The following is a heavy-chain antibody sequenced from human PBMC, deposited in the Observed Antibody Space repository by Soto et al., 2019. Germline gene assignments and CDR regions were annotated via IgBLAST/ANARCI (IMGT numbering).Heavy chain of an antibody. CDR2: IYPGDSDT. J-gene: IGHJ5*02. CDR3: ARHYYDGNGYYPEA. V-gene: IGHV5-51*01. Sequence: SGESLKISCKGSGYGFPTYWIGWLRQMPGKGLEWMGIIYPGDSDTRYSPSFQGQVTISADKSLSTAYLQWRSLKASDSAIYYCARHYYDGNGYYPEAWGQGTLVTVSS. CDR1: GYGFPTYW. D-gene: IGHD3-22*01.